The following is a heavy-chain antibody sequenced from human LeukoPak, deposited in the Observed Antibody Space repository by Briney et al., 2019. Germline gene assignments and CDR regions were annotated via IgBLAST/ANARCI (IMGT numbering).Heavy chain of an antibody. D-gene: IGHD3-22*01. V-gene: IGHV4-4*07. CDR3: AREYYYDSSGCYDY. CDR1: GGSISSYY. CDR2: IYTSGST. J-gene: IGHJ4*02. Sequence: PSETLSLTCTVSGGSISSYYWSWIRQPAGKGLEWIGRIYTSGSTNYNPSLESRVTMSVDTSKNQFSLKLSSVTAADTAVYYCAREYYYDSSGCYDYWGQETLVTVSS.